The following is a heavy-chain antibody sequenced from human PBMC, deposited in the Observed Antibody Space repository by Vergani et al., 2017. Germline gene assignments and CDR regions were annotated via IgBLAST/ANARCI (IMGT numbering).Heavy chain of an antibody. V-gene: IGHV3-33*01. CDR1: GFTFSSHC. Sequence: QVQLVESEGGVVQPGRSLTLSCVASGFTFSSHCMHWVRQAPGKGLEWVAVIWYDGSNKYYGDSVKGRFTISRDNSKNTLYLQMNSLRVEDTAVYYCARWSNEKMLDSWGQGTLVTVSS. CDR2: IWYDGSNK. J-gene: IGHJ5*01. CDR3: ARWSNEKMLDS. D-gene: IGHD1-1*01.